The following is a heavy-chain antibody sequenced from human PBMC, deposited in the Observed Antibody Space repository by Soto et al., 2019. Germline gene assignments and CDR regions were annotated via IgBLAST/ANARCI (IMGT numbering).Heavy chain of an antibody. D-gene: IGHD2-15*01. Sequence: QVQLVQSGAEVKKPGASVKVSCKASGYTFTGYYIHWVRQAPGQGLEWMGWVNPNSGGANYSQNFQGRVIMTRDTSITTAYMELSRLRSDDTAEYYCARGYCSGGTCYLSEAFDIWGQGTMVTVSS. CDR1: GYTFTGYY. CDR3: ARGYCSGGTCYLSEAFDI. J-gene: IGHJ3*02. CDR2: VNPNSGGA. V-gene: IGHV1-2*02.